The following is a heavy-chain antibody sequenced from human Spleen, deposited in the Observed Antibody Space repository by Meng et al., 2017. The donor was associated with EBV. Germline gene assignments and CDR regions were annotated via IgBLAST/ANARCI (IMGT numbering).Heavy chain of an antibody. CDR3: AKSRSSTPGVVDY. J-gene: IGHJ4*02. CDR2: IYDGGTT. CDR1: GASVSGGTYH. Sequence: HVLRQASGSGPVKSSETLPRTCTVSGASVSGGTYHWSWIRQPPGKELEWIGYIYDGGTTIYNPSLKSRVIILVDASKNQFSLKMRSVTTADTAVYYCAKSRSSTPGVVDYWGQGTLVTVSS. V-gene: IGHV4-61*01. D-gene: IGHD3-10*01.